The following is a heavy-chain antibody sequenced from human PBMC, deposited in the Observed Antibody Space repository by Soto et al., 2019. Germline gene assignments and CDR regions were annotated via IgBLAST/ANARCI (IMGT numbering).Heavy chain of an antibody. CDR2: ISYDGSNK. CDR3: AKDRLANPPYYYYYYGLDV. V-gene: IGHV3-30*18. CDR1: GFTFSSYG. Sequence: VGSLRLSCAASGFTFSSYGMHWVRQAPGKGLEWEAIISYDGSNKYYADSVKGQFTISRDRSKNTLYLQMNSLRAADTAVYYCAKDRLANPPYYYYYYGLDVWGQGTTVTVSS. J-gene: IGHJ6*02.